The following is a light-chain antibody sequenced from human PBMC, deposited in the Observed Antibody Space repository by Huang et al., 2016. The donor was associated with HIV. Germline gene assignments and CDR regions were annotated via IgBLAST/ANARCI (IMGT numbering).Light chain of an antibody. CDR2: DVS. J-gene: IGKJ2*01. CDR3: QQYDSYPYT. CDR1: QSINRW. Sequence: DIQMTQSPSTMSASVGDRVTITCRASQSINRWLAWYHQKPGKAPKLLVYDVSSLESWVPSRFGGSGTWTEFTLTISSLQPDDFATYYFQQYDSYPYTFGPGTKLEIK. V-gene: IGKV1-5*01.